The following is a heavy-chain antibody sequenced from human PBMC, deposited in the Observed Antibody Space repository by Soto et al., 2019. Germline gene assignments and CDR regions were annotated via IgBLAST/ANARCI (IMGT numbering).Heavy chain of an antibody. J-gene: IGHJ4*02. Sequence: GGSLRLSCAASGFTFSDHYMGWIRQAPGRGLEWVGRTTKKASSYATEYGASVKGRFTISRDDSKNSLYLQMNSLKTEDTAVYYCARGGTSYSASGTYDYWGQGTLVTVSS. CDR3: ARGGTSYSASGTYDY. CDR2: TTKKASSYAT. CDR1: GFTFSDHY. V-gene: IGHV3-72*01. D-gene: IGHD3-10*01.